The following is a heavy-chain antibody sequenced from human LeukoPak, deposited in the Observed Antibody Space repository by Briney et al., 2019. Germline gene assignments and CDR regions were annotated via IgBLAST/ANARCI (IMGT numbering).Heavy chain of an antibody. D-gene: IGHD6-25*01. Sequence: GGSLRLSCAASGFTFSSYWMSWVRQAPGKGLEWVSAISGSGGSTYYADSVKGRFTISRDNSKNSLYLQMNSLRAEDTAVYYCARGSGYGVIVDYWGQGTLVTVSS. CDR2: ISGSGGST. CDR3: ARGSGYGVIVDY. V-gene: IGHV3-23*01. J-gene: IGHJ4*02. CDR1: GFTFSSYW.